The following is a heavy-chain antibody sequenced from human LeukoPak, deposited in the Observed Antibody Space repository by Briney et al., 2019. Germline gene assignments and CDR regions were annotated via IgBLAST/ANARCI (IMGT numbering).Heavy chain of an antibody. CDR3: ARMDYGDYSAYYYYMDV. V-gene: IGHV1-18*01. Sequence: ASVKVSCKASGGTFSSYAISWVRQAPGQGLEWMGWISAYNGNTNYAQKLQGRVTMTTDTSTSTAYMELRSLRSDDTAVYYCARMDYGDYSAYYYYMDVWGKGTTVTVSS. D-gene: IGHD4-17*01. CDR1: GGTFSSYA. J-gene: IGHJ6*03. CDR2: ISAYNGNT.